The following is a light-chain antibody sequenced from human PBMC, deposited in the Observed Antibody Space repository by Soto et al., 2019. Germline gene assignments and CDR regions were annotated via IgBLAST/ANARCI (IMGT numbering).Light chain of an antibody. CDR1: QSVSTSY. Sequence: DIVLTPSPGTLSFSPVDRSTLSCMASQSVSTSYLAWYQQKPGQAPRLLIYGASSRATGIPDRFSGSGSGTDFTLTISRLEPEDFAVYYCQQYGSSRGTCGQGTKVDIK. CDR2: GAS. CDR3: QQYGSSRGT. J-gene: IGKJ1*01. V-gene: IGKV3-20*01.